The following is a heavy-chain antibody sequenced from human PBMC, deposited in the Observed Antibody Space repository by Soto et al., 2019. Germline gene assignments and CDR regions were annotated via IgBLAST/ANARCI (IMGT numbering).Heavy chain of an antibody. J-gene: IGHJ4*02. Sequence: GGSLRLSCAGSGFTFSNAWMNWVRQAPGKGLEWVGRIKSKYDGGTIDFAAPVKGRFTISRDDSKNTVYLQMNSLKIEDTAVYYCSTGGYYFDYWGQGTQVTVSS. CDR1: GFTFSNAW. CDR2: IKSKYDGGTI. V-gene: IGHV3-15*07. CDR3: STGGYYFDY.